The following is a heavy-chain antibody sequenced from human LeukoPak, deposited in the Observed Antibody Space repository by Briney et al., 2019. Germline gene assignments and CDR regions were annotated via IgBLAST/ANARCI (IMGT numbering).Heavy chain of an antibody. CDR3: ARSMWPHHYDNSVNYNYFDY. J-gene: IGHJ4*02. V-gene: IGHV5-51*01. D-gene: IGHD3-22*01. CDR1: RDTFTNYW. Sequence: GESLKISCKVSRDTFTNYWIDWVRQMPGTGLEWMGIIYPGDSDTRYSSSFQGQVTISADKSINTVYLQWSSLKASDTAVYYCARSMWPHHYDNSVNYNYFDYWGQGTLVTVSS. CDR2: IYPGDSDT.